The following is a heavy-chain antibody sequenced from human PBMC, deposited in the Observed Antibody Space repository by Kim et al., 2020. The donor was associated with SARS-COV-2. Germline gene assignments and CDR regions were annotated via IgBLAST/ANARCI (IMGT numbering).Heavy chain of an antibody. CDR3: ARLQERDIVAAYFDY. D-gene: IGHD5-12*01. J-gene: IGHJ4*02. V-gene: IGHV1-3*01. CDR2: INAGNGNT. Sequence: ASVKVSCKASGYTFTSYAMHWVRQAPGQRLEWMGWINAGNGNTKYSQKFQGRVTITRDTSASTAYMELSSLRSEDTAVYYCARLQERDIVAAYFDYWGQGTLVTVSS. CDR1: GYTFTSYA.